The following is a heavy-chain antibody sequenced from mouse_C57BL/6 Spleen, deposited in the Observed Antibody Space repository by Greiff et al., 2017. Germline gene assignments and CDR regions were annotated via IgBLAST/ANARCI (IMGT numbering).Heavy chain of an antibody. CDR1: GYTFTSYW. D-gene: IGHD2-1*01. CDR2: IYPSESET. Sequence: QVQLQQPGAELVRPGSSVKLSCKASGYTFTSYWMDWVKQRPGQGLEWIGNIYPSESETHYNQKFKDKATLTVDKSASTAYMQLSSLTSEDSAVYYCALRGNSYYYAMDYWGQGTSVTVAS. CDR3: ALRGNSYYYAMDY. J-gene: IGHJ4*01. V-gene: IGHV1-61*01.